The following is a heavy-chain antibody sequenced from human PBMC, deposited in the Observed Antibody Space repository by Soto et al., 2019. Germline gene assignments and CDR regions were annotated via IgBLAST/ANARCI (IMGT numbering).Heavy chain of an antibody. V-gene: IGHV4-30-2*01. CDR2: IYHSGST. CDR1: GGSISSGGYS. D-gene: IGHD1-26*01. Sequence: PSETLSLTCAVSGGSISSGGYSWSWIRQPPGKGLEWIGYIYHSGSTYYNPSLKSRVTISVDRSKNQFSLKLSSVTAADTAAYYCARFGGATNLFDPWGQGTLVTVSS. J-gene: IGHJ5*02. CDR3: ARFGGATNLFDP.